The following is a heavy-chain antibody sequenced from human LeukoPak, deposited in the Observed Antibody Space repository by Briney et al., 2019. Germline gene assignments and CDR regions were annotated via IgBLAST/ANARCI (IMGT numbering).Heavy chain of an antibody. D-gene: IGHD6-13*01. CDR3: ARHGYSSSWYVHFDY. CDR2: IYYSGST. J-gene: IGHJ4*02. Sequence: SETLSLTCTVSGGSISSYYWSWIRPPPRKGLEWIGYIYYSGSTNYNPSLKSRVTISVDTSKNKFSLKLSSVTAADTAVYYCARHGYSSSWYVHFDYWGQGTLVTVSS. V-gene: IGHV4-59*08. CDR1: GGSISSYY.